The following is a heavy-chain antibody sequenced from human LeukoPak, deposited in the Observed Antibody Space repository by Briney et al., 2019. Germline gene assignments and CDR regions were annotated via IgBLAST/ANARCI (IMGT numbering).Heavy chain of an antibody. CDR3: GKQFSSSWQFDP. Sequence: PGGSLRLSCAVSGFICNTYAMTWVRQAPGKGLEWVSSIDNSGDYTYYADSVKGRFTISRDNSRNTLYLQMSSLRVEDTALYYCGKQFSSSWQFDPRGQGTLVTVSS. V-gene: IGHV3-23*01. D-gene: IGHD6-13*01. CDR1: GFICNTYA. CDR2: IDNSGDYT. J-gene: IGHJ5*02.